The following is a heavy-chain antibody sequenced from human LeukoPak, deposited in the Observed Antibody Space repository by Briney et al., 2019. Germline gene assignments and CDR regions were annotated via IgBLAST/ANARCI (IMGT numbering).Heavy chain of an antibody. CDR1: GFTFSRYW. V-gene: IGHV3-74*01. J-gene: IGHJ3*02. Sequence: PGGSLRLSCAASGFTFSRYWMHWTRQAPGKGLVWVSHLNSDGRTTFYADSVKGRFTISRDNTKNTLYLQMNGLRAEDTALYYGAREDFDGDNDAFDIWGQGTMVTVSS. CDR2: LNSDGRTT. CDR3: AREDFDGDNDAFDI. D-gene: IGHD4-17*01.